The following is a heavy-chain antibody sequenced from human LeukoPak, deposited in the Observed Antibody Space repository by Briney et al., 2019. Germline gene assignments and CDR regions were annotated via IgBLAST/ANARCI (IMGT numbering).Heavy chain of an antibody. CDR1: GGSVSSSRHY. Sequence: SETLSLTCTVSGGSVSSSRHYWRWIRQPPGKELEWIGSLHYNGSTYHNPSLKSRITISADTSKNQFSLKLSSVAAADTAVYYCARHRDGYNRPFDYWGQGTLVTVSS. V-gene: IGHV4-39*01. CDR2: LHYNGST. J-gene: IGHJ4*02. D-gene: IGHD5-24*01. CDR3: ARHRDGYNRPFDY.